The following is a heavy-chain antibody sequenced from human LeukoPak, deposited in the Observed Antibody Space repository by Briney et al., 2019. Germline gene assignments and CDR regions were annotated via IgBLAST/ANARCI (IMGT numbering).Heavy chain of an antibody. Sequence: GRSLRLSCAASGFTFRNRGMHWIRQAPGKGLEWVAIIWYDGSNKYYAASVNGRFTISRDNSKNTLYLQMNSLRDDDTAVYYCVRDRGALQYFDYWAREPWSPSPQ. CDR2: IWYDGSNK. J-gene: IGHJ4*02. D-gene: IGHD2/OR15-2a*01. CDR3: VRDRGALQYFDY. V-gene: IGHV3-33*01. CDR1: GFTFRNRG.